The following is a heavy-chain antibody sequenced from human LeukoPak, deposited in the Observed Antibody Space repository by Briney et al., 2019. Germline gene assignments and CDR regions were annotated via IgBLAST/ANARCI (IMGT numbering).Heavy chain of an antibody. Sequence: PSETLSLTCTVSGGSISSSSYYWGWIRQPPGKGLEWIGSIYYSGSTYYNPSLKSRVTISVDTSKNQFSLKLSSVTAADTAVYYCARDDPTAMEFWGKGTLVTVSS. CDR2: IYYSGST. J-gene: IGHJ4*02. CDR1: GGSISSSSYY. CDR3: ARDDPTAMEF. V-gene: IGHV4-39*01. D-gene: IGHD5-18*01.